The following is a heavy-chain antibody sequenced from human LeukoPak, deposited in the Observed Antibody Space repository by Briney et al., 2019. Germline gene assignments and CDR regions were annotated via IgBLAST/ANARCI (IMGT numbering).Heavy chain of an antibody. CDR1: GLTFRSYW. CDR2: INSDGTST. CDR3: AREPPGGNWGFDY. V-gene: IGHV3-74*01. J-gene: IGHJ4*02. D-gene: IGHD7-27*01. Sequence: GGSLRLSCAPSGLTFRSYWMHWVRQAPGKGLVWVARINSDGTSTNYADSVKVRLTIPRDNAKSPLYLQVQRLRVEDPAVYYTAREPPGGNWGFDYWGKGTLVTVSS.